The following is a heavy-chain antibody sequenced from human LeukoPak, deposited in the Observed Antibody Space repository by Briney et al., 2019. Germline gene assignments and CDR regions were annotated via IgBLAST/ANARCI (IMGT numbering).Heavy chain of an antibody. CDR3: ARDLSGSLVYAFDI. CDR2: IIPIFGTA. CDR1: GGTFSSYA. V-gene: IGHV1-69*06. Sequence: GASVKVSCKASGGTFSSYAISWVRQAPGQGLEWMGGIIPIFGTANYAQKFQGRVTITADKSTSTAYMELSSLRSEDTAVYYCARDLSGSLVYAFDIWGQGTMVTVSS. J-gene: IGHJ3*02. D-gene: IGHD1-26*01.